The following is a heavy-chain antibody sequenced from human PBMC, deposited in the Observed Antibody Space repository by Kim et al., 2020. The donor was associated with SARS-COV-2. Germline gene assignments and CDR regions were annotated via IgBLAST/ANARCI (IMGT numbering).Heavy chain of an antibody. D-gene: IGHD3-3*01. Sequence: SETLSLTCTVSGGSISSGDYYWSWIRQPPGKGLVWIGYIYYSGCTYYNPSLKSRVTISVATSKNQFSLKLCSVTAADTAVYYCARVRFSITIFGVVTRLFDYWGQGTLVTVSS. CDR1: GGSISSGDYY. V-gene: IGHV4-30-4*01. J-gene: IGHJ4*02. CDR2: IYYSGCT. CDR3: ARVRFSITIFGVVTRLFDY.